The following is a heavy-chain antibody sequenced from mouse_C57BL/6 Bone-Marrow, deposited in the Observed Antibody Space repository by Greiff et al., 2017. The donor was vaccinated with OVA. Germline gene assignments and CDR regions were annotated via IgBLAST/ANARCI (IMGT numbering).Heavy chain of an antibody. CDR1: GFSFNTYA. CDR2: IRSKSNNYAT. J-gene: IGHJ1*03. V-gene: IGHV10-1*01. Sequence: EVHLVESGGGLVQPKGSLKLSCAASGFSFNTYAMNWVRQAPGKGLEWVARIRSKSNNYATYYADSVKDRFTISRDDSESMLYLQMNNLKTEDTAMYYCVRGYGSSYEWYFDVWGTGTTVTVSS. CDR3: VRGYGSSYEWYFDV. D-gene: IGHD1-1*01.